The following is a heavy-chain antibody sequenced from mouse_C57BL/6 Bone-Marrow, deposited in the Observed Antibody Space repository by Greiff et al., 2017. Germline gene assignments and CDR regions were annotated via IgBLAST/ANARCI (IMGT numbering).Heavy chain of an antibody. CDR3: ASGYYGSSYERFAY. V-gene: IGHV2-6*01. Sequence: VKLVESGPGLVAPSQSLSITCTVSGFSLTSYGVDWVRQSPGKGLEWLGVIWGVGSTNYNSALKSRLSISKDNSKSQVFLKMNSLQTDDTAMYYCASGYYGSSYERFAYWGQGTLVTVSA. J-gene: IGHJ3*01. CDR2: IWGVGST. CDR1: GFSLTSYG. D-gene: IGHD1-1*01.